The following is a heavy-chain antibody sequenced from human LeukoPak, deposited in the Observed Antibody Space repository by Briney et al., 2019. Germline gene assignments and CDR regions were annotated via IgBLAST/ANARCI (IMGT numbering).Heavy chain of an antibody. CDR1: GYTFTSYS. D-gene: IGHD2-15*01. CDR2: ISAYNGNT. Sequence: ASVKVSCKASGYTFTSYSISWVRQAPGQGLEWMGWISAYNGNTIHAQKVKGRVTMTTDTSTSTAYMELRSLKSDDTAVYYCARASYCSGGSCYSDYWGQGTLVTASS. J-gene: IGHJ4*02. V-gene: IGHV1-18*01. CDR3: ARASYCSGGSCYSDY.